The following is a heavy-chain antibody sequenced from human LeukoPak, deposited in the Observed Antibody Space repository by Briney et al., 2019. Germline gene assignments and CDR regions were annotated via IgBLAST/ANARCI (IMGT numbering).Heavy chain of an antibody. D-gene: IGHD6-6*01. J-gene: IGHJ4*02. CDR3: AREGVWYTSSPNDY. Sequence: GASVKVSCKASGYTFTGYYMHWVRQAPGQGLEWMGWINPNSGDTNYAQKFQGRVTMTRDTSISTAYMELSILRSDDTAVYHCAREGVWYTSSPNDYWGQGTLVTVSA. CDR1: GYTFTGYY. V-gene: IGHV1-2*02. CDR2: INPNSGDT.